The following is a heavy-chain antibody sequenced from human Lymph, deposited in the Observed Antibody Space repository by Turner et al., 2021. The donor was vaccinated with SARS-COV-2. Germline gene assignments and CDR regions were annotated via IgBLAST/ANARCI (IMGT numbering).Heavy chain of an antibody. V-gene: IGHV1-69*10. D-gene: IGHD2-15*01. CDR3: ARDVAGPLGY. CDR1: GGTFSSYA. CDR2: SIPMLDIA. Sequence: QVQLVQSGAEAQKTGSSVKVSCKASGGTFSSYAISWVRQAPGQGLEGMGGSIPMLDIANYAQKFQGRVTITADKSTSTAYMGLSSLRSEDTAVYYCARDVAGPLGYWGQGTLVTVSS. J-gene: IGHJ4*02.